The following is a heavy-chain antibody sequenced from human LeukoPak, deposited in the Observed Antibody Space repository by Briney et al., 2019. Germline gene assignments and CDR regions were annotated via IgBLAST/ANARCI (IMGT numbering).Heavy chain of an antibody. V-gene: IGHV3-66*01. CDR3: ERVSRRDPAFDY. D-gene: IGHD2-2*01. CDR2: IYVDGTT. CDR1: GFTFSDYY. Sequence: GGSLRLSCAASGFTFSDYYMSWVRPPPGKGVECVAVIYVDGTTYYADSVRGRFTISREKSKNPTYLQLNRLRVEDKALYYCERVSRRDPAFDYWGQGTPVTVSS. J-gene: IGHJ4*02.